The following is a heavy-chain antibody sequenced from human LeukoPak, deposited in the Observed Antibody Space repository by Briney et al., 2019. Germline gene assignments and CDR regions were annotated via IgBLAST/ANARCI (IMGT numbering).Heavy chain of an antibody. D-gene: IGHD3-10*01. V-gene: IGHV5-51*01. J-gene: IGHJ2*01. CDR2: IYPDDSDT. CDR1: GYTFTTYW. Sequence: ESLKISCQASGYTFTTYWIGWVRQMPGKGLECMGIIYPDDSDTTYSPSFQGQVTISADKSFSTAYLQWSSLKASDTAIYYCARLGGDTYYFGSASYPNWYFDLWGRGTLVTVSS. CDR3: ARLGGDTYYFGSASYPNWYFDL.